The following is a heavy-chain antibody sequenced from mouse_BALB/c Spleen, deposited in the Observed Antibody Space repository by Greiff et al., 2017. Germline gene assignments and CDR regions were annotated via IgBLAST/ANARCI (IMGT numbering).Heavy chain of an antibody. CDR2: INPYNGDT. Sequence: EVQLQQSGPELVKPGASVKISCKASGYSFTGYFMNWVMQSHGKSLEWIGRINPYNGDTFYNQKFKGKATLTVDKSSSTAHMELRSLASEDSAVYYCAREAYGYAMDYWGQGTSVTVSS. J-gene: IGHJ4*01. V-gene: IGHV1-20*02. CDR3: AREAYGYAMDY. D-gene: IGHD1-1*01. CDR1: GYSFTGYF.